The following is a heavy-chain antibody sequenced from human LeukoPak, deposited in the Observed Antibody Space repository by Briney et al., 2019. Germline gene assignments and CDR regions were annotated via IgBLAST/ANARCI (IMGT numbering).Heavy chain of an antibody. CDR2: IYHSGST. CDR1: GYSISSGYY. V-gene: IGHV4-38-2*02. D-gene: IGHD3-22*01. J-gene: IGHJ4*02. CDR3: ARDVRSYYDSSGYYYFDY. Sequence: SETLSLTCTVSGYSISSGYYWGWIRHPPGKGLEWIGSIYHSGSTYYNPSLKSRVTISVDTSKNQFSLKLSSVTAADTAVYYCARDVRSYYDSSGYYYFDYWGQGTLVTVSS.